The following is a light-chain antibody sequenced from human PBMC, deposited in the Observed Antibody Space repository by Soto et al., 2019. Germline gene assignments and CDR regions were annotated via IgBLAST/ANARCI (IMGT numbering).Light chain of an antibody. CDR2: DAS. V-gene: IGKV1-33*01. J-gene: IGKJ4*01. Sequence: DFQMTQSPSSLSASVGDRVTITCQASQDISNYLNWYQQKPGKAPKLLIYDASNLETGVPSRFSGSGSGTDFTFNIISLQPEDIATYYCPQYDNLPLTFGGGTKVEIK. CDR3: PQYDNLPLT. CDR1: QDISNY.